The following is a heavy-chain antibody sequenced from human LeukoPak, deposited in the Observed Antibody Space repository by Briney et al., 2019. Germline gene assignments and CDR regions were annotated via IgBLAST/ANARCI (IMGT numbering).Heavy chain of an antibody. Sequence: ASVKVSCKTSGYIFTGYYMHWVRQAPGQGLEWMGWINPNSGGTNYAQKFQGRVTMTRDTSISTAYMELSRLRSDDAAVYYCARAGNIAEDAFDIWGQGTMVTVSS. J-gene: IGHJ3*02. CDR2: INPNSGGT. CDR3: ARAGNIAEDAFDI. CDR1: GYIFTGYY. D-gene: IGHD6-13*01. V-gene: IGHV1-2*02.